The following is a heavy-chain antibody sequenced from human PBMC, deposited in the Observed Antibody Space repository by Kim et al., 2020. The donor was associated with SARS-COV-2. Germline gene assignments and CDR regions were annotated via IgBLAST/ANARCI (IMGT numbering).Heavy chain of an antibody. Sequence: NKYYADSVRGRFTIPRDNSKNPLYLQMSSRSDEETAVYYCARRFDSQEYYWGQGTLVTVSS. V-gene: IGHV3-30*15. CDR2: NK. CDR3: ARRFDSQEYY. J-gene: IGHJ4*02. D-gene: IGHD3-10*01.